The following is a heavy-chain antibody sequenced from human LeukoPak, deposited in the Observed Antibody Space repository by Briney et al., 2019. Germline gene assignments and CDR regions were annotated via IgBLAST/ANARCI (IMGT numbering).Heavy chain of an antibody. CDR1: GYTFTGYY. J-gene: IGHJ5*02. CDR3: ARVKGQWLVQFGWFDP. Sequence: ASVKVSCKASGYTFTGYYMHWVRRAPGQGLEWMGWISPNSGGTNYAQKFQGRVTMTRDTSISTAYMELSGLRSDDTAVYYCARVKGQWLVQFGWFDPWGQGTLVTVSS. CDR2: ISPNSGGT. D-gene: IGHD6-19*01. V-gene: IGHV1-2*02.